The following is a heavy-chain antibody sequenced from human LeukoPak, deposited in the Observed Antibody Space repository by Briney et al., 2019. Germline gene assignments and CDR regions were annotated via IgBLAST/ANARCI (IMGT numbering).Heavy chain of an antibody. CDR3: ARDSRYCSGGSCFFWFDP. CDR2: INPNSGGT. Sequence: ASVKVSCKASGYTFTGYYMHWARQAPGQGLEWMGWINPNSGGTNYAQKFQGRVTMTRDTSISTAYMELSRLRSDDTAVYYCARDSRYCSGGSCFFWFDPWDQGTLVTVSS. J-gene: IGHJ5*02. V-gene: IGHV1-2*02. D-gene: IGHD2-15*01. CDR1: GYTFTGYY.